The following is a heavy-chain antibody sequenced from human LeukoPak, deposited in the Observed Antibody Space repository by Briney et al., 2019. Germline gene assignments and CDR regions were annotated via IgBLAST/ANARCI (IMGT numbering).Heavy chain of an antibody. CDR2: VFYSGST. CDR3: ARHVSVVVPAAIVH. Sequence: SETLSLTCTVSGGSVSNASYYWSWIRQPPGKGLDWIGYVFYSGSTNYSPSLKSRVTVSVDTSKNQFSLILTSVTAADTAVYYCARHVSVVVPAAIVHWGQGTLVTVSS. CDR1: GGSVSNASYY. V-gene: IGHV4-61*01. D-gene: IGHD2-2*02. J-gene: IGHJ4*02.